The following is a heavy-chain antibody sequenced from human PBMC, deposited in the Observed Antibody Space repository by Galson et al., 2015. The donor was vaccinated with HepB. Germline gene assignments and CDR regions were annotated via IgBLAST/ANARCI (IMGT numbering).Heavy chain of an antibody. Sequence: SLRLSCAASGFSFSSFAMHWVRQAPGKGLEWVAVISYDGSNKYYSDSVKGRFTISRDDSKNTLHLQVNSLRAEDTGVYYCAKEKAVAGYHYYHGMDVWGQGTTVTVSS. CDR1: GFSFSSFA. CDR3: AKEKAVAGYHYYHGMDV. D-gene: IGHD6-13*01. V-gene: IGHV3-30*04. J-gene: IGHJ6*02. CDR2: ISYDGSNK.